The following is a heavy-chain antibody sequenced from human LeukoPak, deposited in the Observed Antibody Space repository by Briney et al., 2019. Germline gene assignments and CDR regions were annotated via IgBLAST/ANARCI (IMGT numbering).Heavy chain of an antibody. D-gene: IGHD6-19*01. Sequence: SDTLSLTCTVSGGSISSSSYYWGWIRQPPGKGLEGIGSIYYSGITYYNPSLKSRVTISVDTSKNKFSLKLRSVSAADTAVYYCARHVAGYYYGMDVWGQGTTVTVSS. V-gene: IGHV4-39*01. CDR3: ARHVAGYYYGMDV. CDR1: GGSISSSSYY. CDR2: IYYSGIT. J-gene: IGHJ6*02.